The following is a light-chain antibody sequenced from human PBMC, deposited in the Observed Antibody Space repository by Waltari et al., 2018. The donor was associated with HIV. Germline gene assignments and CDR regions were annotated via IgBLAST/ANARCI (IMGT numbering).Light chain of an antibody. CDR3: QSYDSSNHVV. J-gene: IGLJ2*01. V-gene: IGLV6-57*01. CDR1: SGSIASNY. CDR2: EDN. Sequence: NFMLTQPHSVSESPGKTVTISCTRSSGSIASNYVQWYQQRPGSSPTTVIYEDNHRPSGAPDRFSCSIDSSSNSSSLTISGLKTEDEADYYCQSYDSSNHVVFGGGTKLTVL.